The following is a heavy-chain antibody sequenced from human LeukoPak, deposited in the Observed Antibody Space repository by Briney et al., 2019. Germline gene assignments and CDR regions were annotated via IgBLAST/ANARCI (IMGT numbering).Heavy chain of an antibody. V-gene: IGHV3-30-3*01. CDR2: ISYDGSNK. CDR1: GCTFSSYA. J-gene: IGHJ4*02. CDR3: ARADY. Sequence: GGSLRLSCAASGCTFSSYAMHWVRQAPGKGLEWVAVISYDGSNKYYADSVKGRFTISRDNSKNTLYLQMNSLRAEDTAVYYCARADYWGQGTLVTVSS.